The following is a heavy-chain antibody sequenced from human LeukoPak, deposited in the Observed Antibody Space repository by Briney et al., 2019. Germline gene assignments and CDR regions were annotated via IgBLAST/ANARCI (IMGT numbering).Heavy chain of an antibody. CDR1: GFTFSSYW. CDR3: ARDGRYSSSSYRFDP. J-gene: IGHJ5*02. Sequence: GGSLRLSCAASGFTFSSYWMSWVRQAPGKGLEWVANIKQDGSEKYYVDSVKGRFTISRDNAKNSLYLQMNSLRAEDTAVYYCARDGRYSSSSYRFDPWGQGTLVTVSS. D-gene: IGHD6-6*01. CDR2: IKQDGSEK. V-gene: IGHV3-7*01.